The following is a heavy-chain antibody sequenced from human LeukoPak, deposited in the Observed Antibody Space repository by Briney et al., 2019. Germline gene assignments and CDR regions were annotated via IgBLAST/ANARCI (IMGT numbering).Heavy chain of an antibody. J-gene: IGHJ6*02. Sequence: PGGSLRLSCAASGFTFSSYGMHWVRQAPGKGLEWVAVISYDGSNKYYADSVKGRFTIPRDNSKHSLYLQMNSLRAEDTAVYYCARAEGYSPGYYYYGMDVWGQGTTVTVSS. CDR2: ISYDGSNK. CDR3: ARAEGYSPGYYYYGMDV. CDR1: GFTFSSYG. V-gene: IGHV3-30*03. D-gene: IGHD2-15*01.